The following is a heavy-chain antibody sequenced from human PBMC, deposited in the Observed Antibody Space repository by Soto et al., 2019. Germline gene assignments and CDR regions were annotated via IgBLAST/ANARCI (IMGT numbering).Heavy chain of an antibody. CDR1: GFTFSSYD. Sequence: GGSLRLSCAASGFTFSSYDMHWVRQATGKGLEWVSAIGTAGDTYYPGSVKGRFTISRENAKNSLYLQMNSLRAGDTAVYYCARVSVGFDGDGYYYYYMDVWGKGTTVTVSS. CDR3: ARVSVGFDGDGYYYYYMDV. J-gene: IGHJ6*03. V-gene: IGHV3-13*01. D-gene: IGHD4-17*01. CDR2: IGTAGDT.